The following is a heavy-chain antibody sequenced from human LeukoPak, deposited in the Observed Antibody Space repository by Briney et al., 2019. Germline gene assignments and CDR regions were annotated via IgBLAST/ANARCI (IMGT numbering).Heavy chain of an antibody. CDR3: ARSRIAVAGTQDYYYYYGMDV. D-gene: IGHD6-19*01. Sequence: SQTLSLTCAISGDSVSSNSAAWNWIRQSPSRGLEWLGRTYYRSKWYNDYAVSVKSRITINPDTSKNQFSPQLNSVTPEDTAVYYCARSRIAVAGTQDYYYYYGMDVWGQGTTVTVSS. J-gene: IGHJ6*02. V-gene: IGHV6-1*01. CDR2: TYYRSKWYN. CDR1: GDSVSSNSAA.